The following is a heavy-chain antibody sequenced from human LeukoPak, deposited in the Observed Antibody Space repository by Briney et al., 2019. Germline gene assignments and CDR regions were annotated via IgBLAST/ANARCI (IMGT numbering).Heavy chain of an antibody. CDR1: GYTFTSYG. D-gene: IGHD1-26*01. J-gene: IGHJ6*02. Sequence: ASVKVSCKASGYTFTSYGISWVRQAPGQGLEWMGWISAYSGDTNYAQKFQGRATMTTDTSTSTAYMELSSLRSEDTAVFYCARISLGAIWGYYYGMDVWGQGTTVTVSS. CDR3: ARISLGAIWGYYYGMDV. V-gene: IGHV1-18*01. CDR2: ISAYSGDT.